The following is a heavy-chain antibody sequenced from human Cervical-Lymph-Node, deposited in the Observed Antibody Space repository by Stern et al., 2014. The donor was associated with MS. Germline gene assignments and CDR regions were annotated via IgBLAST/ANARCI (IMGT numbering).Heavy chain of an antibody. CDR3: ARDLLNYGGDYWYFDL. CDR2: IYHRGSP. D-gene: IGHD4-23*01. V-gene: IGHV4-4*02. CDR1: GGSISRSNW. Sequence: QVPLQESGPGLVKPSGTLSLTCAVSGGSISRSNWWRWVRQPPGKGLEWIGAIYHRGSPHYNPSLKLRVTISVHKSKNQFSLKLSSVTAADTAVYYCARDLLNYGGDYWYFDLWGRGTLVTVSS. J-gene: IGHJ2*01.